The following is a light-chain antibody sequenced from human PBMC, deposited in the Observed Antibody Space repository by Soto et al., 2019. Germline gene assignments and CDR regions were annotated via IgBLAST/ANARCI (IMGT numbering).Light chain of an antibody. CDR3: QQYNFYPLT. Sequence: DIQMTQSPSTLSASVGDRVTITCRASQTSNSYLAWYQQKPGKAPNLLIYTASTLQSGVPSRFSGSGSGTEFTLTISSLQPDDFATYYCQQYNFYPLTFGGGTKVEIK. CDR2: TAS. J-gene: IGKJ4*01. V-gene: IGKV1-5*03. CDR1: QTSNSY.